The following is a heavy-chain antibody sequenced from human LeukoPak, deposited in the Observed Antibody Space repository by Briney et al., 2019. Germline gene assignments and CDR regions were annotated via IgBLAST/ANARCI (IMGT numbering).Heavy chain of an antibody. V-gene: IGHV4-34*01. J-gene: IGHJ6*03. Sequence: SVTQSLTCGVSGEPYSGYYWSWIRQPPRKGLEWSGEINHSGSTNYNPSLKSRVTISVDTSKNQFSLKLSSVTAADTAVYYCARAKRGRLVKYGYYYYYYMDVWGKGTTVTVSS. CDR3: ARAKRGRLVKYGYYYYYYMDV. CDR2: INHSGST. CDR1: GEPYSGYY. D-gene: IGHD3-16*01.